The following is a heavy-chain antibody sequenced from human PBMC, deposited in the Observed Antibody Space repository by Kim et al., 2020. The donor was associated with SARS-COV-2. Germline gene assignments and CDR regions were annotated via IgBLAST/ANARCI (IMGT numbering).Heavy chain of an antibody. V-gene: IGHV1-18*01. D-gene: IGHD3-22*01. CDR1: GYTFTSYG. CDR3: ARGGSRVTMIVVVMADAFDI. Sequence: ASVKVSCKASGYTFTSYGISWVRQAPGQGLEWMGWISAYNGNTNYAQKLQGRVTMTTDTSTSTAYMELRSLRSDDTAVYYCARGGSRVTMIVVVMADAFDIWGQGTMVTASS. J-gene: IGHJ3*02. CDR2: ISAYNGNT.